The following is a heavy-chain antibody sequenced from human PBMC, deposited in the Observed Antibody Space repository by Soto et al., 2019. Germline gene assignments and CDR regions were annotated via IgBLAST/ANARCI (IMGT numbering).Heavy chain of an antibody. V-gene: IGHV4-31*03. J-gene: IGHJ6*02. CDR1: GGSISSGGYY. CDR3: ARDVYDILTGSHYYYYGMDV. D-gene: IGHD3-9*01. CDR2: IYYSGST. Sequence: SETLSLTCTVSGGSISSGGYYWSWIRQHPGKGLEWIGYIYYSGSTYYNPSLKSRVTISVDTSRNQFSLKLSSVTAADTAVYYCARDVYDILTGSHYYYYGMDVWGQGTTVTVSS.